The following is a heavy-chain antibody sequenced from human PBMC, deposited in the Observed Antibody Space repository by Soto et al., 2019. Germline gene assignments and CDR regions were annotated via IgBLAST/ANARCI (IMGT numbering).Heavy chain of an antibody. Sequence: SETLSLTCTVSGGSISSGGYYWSWIRQHQGKGLEWIGTIYYSGNIYYNPSLLSRVTISVDTSKNEFSLRLSSVTAADTAVYYCARLNGYCISTNCHGYYGMDVWGQGTTVTVSS. CDR2: IYYSGNI. V-gene: IGHV4-39*01. CDR3: ARLNGYCISTNCHGYYGMDV. J-gene: IGHJ6*02. D-gene: IGHD2-2*03. CDR1: GGSISSGGYY.